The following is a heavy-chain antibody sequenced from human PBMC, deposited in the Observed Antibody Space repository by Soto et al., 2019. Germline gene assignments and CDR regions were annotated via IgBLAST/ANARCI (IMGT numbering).Heavy chain of an antibody. CDR2: IVVGSGNT. V-gene: IGHV1-58*01. CDR3: AAYRAADKDRGNAAAGTTSYYYYGMDV. D-gene: IGHD6-13*01. J-gene: IGHJ6*02. CDR1: GFTFTSSA. Sequence: QMPLVQSGPEVKKPGTSVKVSCKASGFTFTSSAVQWVRQARGQRLEWIGWIVVGSGNTNYAQKFQERVTITRDMSTSTAYMELSSLRSEDTAVYYCAAYRAADKDRGNAAAGTTSYYYYGMDVWGQGTTVTVSS.